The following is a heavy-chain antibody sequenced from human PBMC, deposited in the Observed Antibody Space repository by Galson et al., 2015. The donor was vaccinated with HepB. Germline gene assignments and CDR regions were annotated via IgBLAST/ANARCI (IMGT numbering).Heavy chain of an antibody. CDR1: GDSVSSHSAT. Sequence: CAISGDSVSSHSATWNWIRQSPSRGLEWLGRTYYRSKWYNDYAVSVKSRMTIDPDTSKNQFSLQLNSVTPEDTAVYYCARNLGYSSAWNLGWLDPWGQGTLVTVSS. CDR3: ARNLGYSSAWNLGWLDP. D-gene: IGHD6-19*01. V-gene: IGHV6-1*01. CDR2: TYYRSKWYN. J-gene: IGHJ5*02.